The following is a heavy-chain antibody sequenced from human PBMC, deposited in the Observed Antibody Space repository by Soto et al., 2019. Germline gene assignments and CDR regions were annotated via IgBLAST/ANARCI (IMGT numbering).Heavy chain of an antibody. D-gene: IGHD3-3*01. Sequence: GESLKISCNGSGYSFTASYWIGWVRQMPGKGLEWMGIVYPRDSDTRYSPSFQGQVTISADKSINTAYLQWSSLKAPDTAMYYCARFGSLYYGMDVWGQGTTVTVSS. J-gene: IGHJ6*02. V-gene: IGHV5-51*01. CDR2: VYPRDSDT. CDR1: GYSFTASYW. CDR3: ARFGSLYYGMDV.